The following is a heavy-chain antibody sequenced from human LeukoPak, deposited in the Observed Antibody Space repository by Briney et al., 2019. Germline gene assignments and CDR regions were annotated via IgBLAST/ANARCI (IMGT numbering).Heavy chain of an antibody. CDR1: SGSISSYH. CDR2: IYYTGDT. Sequence: SETLSLTCTISSGSISSYHWSWIRQPPGKGLEWIENIYYTGDTNYNPSLKSRVTISVDTSKNQFSLRLSSVTAADTAVYYCARDRVDYSNYGGFDYWGQGTLVTVSS. J-gene: IGHJ4*02. V-gene: IGHV4-59*01. CDR3: ARDRVDYSNYGGFDY. D-gene: IGHD4-11*01.